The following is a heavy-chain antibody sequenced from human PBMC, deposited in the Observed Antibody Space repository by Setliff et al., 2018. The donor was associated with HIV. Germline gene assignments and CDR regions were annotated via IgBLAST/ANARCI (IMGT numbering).Heavy chain of an antibody. CDR2: ISGGGGSK. CDR3: VRDITTCWDV. V-gene: IGHV3-23*01. CDR1: GFTFSGFA. Sequence: PGGSLRLSCAASGFTFSGFAMTWVRQAPGKGLEWISTISGGGGSKYYADSVKGRFTVSRDNPKNMLYLQMNSLRGEDTAVYYCVRDITTCWDVWGQGTTVTVSS. J-gene: IGHJ6*02. D-gene: IGHD1-20*01.